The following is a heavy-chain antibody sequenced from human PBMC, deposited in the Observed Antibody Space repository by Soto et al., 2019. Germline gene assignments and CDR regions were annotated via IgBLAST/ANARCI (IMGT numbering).Heavy chain of an antibody. J-gene: IGHJ4*02. V-gene: IGHV1-18*01. CDR1: GYPFTSYG. CDR2: FSAHNGNQ. Sequence: QAQLVQSGAEVKKPGSSVKVSCKASGYPFTSYGICWVLQALGQGFEWMGWFSAHNGNQKYTQKLQGRVTMTTDTSTSTAYMELRSLRSDDTAVYYCAREPDYFDYWGQGTLVTLSS. CDR3: AREPDYFDY.